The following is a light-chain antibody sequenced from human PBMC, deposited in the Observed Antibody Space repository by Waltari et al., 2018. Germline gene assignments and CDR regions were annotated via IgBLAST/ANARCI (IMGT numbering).Light chain of an antibody. CDR1: TNDIGTSDY. J-gene: IGLJ2*01. Sequence: QSALTQPASVSGSPGQSITISCSGTTNDIGTSDYVSWYQHHPGKAPKLIIYDVSHRPSGVSSRFSGSKSGNTASLTVSGLQAEDEADYYCSSYTSTSTLVVFGGGTKLTVL. CDR2: DVS. V-gene: IGLV2-14*03. CDR3: SSYTSTSTLVV.